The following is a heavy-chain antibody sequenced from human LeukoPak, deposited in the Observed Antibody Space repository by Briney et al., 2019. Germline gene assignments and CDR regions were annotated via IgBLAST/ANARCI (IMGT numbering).Heavy chain of an antibody. D-gene: IGHD3-10*01. CDR2: IYSGGST. J-gene: IGHJ4*02. CDR3: ARVRGVSD. V-gene: IGHV3-66*01. CDR1: GGSISSYY. Sequence: ETLSLTCTVSGGSISSYYWSWVRQAPGKGLEWVSVIYSGGSTYYADSVKGRFTISRDNSKNTLYLQMNSLRAEDTAVYYCARVRGVSDWGQGTLVTVSS.